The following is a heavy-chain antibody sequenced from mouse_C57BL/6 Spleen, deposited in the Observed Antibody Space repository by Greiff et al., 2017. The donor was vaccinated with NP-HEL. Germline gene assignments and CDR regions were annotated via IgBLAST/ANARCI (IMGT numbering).Heavy chain of an antibody. Sequence: DVKLQESGPGLVKPSQSLSLTCSVTGYSITSGYYWNWIRQFPGNKLEWMGYISYDGSNNYNPSLKNRISITRDTSKNQFFLKLNSVTTEDTATYYCARGGWDWFAYWGQGTLVTVSA. V-gene: IGHV3-6*01. CDR3: ARGGWDWFAY. CDR2: ISYDGSN. J-gene: IGHJ3*01. D-gene: IGHD2-3*01. CDR1: GYSITSGYY.